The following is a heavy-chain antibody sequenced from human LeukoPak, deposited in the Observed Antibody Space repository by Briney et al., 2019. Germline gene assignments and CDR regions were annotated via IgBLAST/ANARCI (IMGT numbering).Heavy chain of an antibody. CDR1: GLTPSNFW. V-gene: IGHV3-7*01. J-gene: IGHJ4*02. CDR2: TKEDGRQK. D-gene: IGHD3-22*01. CDR3: AGRDYYKPK. Sequence: RGSLRLSCALSGLTPSNFWISWVRHPPGKGLECVANTKEDGRQKYYEDSVTGRFTISRDNAKNSPYLQMNRLRTEHTSINYCAGRDYYKPKWGQGTLVIVSS.